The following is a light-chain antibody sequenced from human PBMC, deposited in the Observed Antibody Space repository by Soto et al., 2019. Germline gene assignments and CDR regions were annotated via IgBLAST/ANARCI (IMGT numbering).Light chain of an antibody. CDR2: GAS. V-gene: IGKV3-15*01. CDR1: QSVSSD. Sequence: IVMRQSPTTLSVSPGERATLACRVSQSVSSDLAWYQQKPGQAPRLLIYGASTRATGIPAIFSGSGSGTDFTLTISSLEPEDFALYYCQQYVTSAITFGQGTRLEN. J-gene: IGKJ5*01. CDR3: QQYVTSAIT.